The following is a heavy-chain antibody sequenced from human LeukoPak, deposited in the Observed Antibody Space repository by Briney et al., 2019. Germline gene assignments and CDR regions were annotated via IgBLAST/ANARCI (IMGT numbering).Heavy chain of an antibody. V-gene: IGHV3-21*01. CDR1: GFTFSSYS. CDR2: ISSSSYI. J-gene: IGHJ1*01. CDR3: ARDDSGSYHFQH. D-gene: IGHD1-26*01. Sequence: GGSLRLSCAASGFTFSSYSMNWVRQAPGKGLEWVSSISSSSYIYYADSVKGRFTISRDNAKNSLYLQMNSLRAEDTAVYYCARDDSGSYHFQHWGQGTLVTVSS.